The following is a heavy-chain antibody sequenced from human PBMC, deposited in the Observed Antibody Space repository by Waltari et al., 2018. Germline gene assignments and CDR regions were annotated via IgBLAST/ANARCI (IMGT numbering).Heavy chain of an antibody. CDR3: AKGVSSWYSFGMDV. CDR2: ISWDSRAI. J-gene: IGHJ6*02. CDR1: GSSFDHFA. V-gene: IGHV3-9*03. D-gene: IGHD6-13*01. Sequence: EVKVVESGGGLVQPGRSLRLSCTGSGSSFDHFAMPWVRQAPGKGLEWVSGISWDSRAIGYADSVKGRFTISRDNARNSVYLQMNSLRSEDMALYYCAKGVSSWYSFGMDVWGQGTTVTVSS.